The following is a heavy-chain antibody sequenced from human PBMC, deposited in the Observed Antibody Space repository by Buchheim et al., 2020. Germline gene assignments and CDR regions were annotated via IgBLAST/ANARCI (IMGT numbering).Heavy chain of an antibody. D-gene: IGHD2-8*01. CDR2: GRDKGNSYTT. Sequence: EVQLVESGGGLVQPGGSLRLSCAASGFIFSSYEMNWVRQAPGKGLEWVGRGRDKGNSYTTEYAASVKGRFTISRDDSRNSVYLQMNSLKTEDTAVYYCARDGYVNGIWYPFDYSGQGTL. CDR3: ARDGYVNGIWYPFDY. V-gene: IGHV3-72*01. J-gene: IGHJ4*02. CDR1: GFIFSSYE.